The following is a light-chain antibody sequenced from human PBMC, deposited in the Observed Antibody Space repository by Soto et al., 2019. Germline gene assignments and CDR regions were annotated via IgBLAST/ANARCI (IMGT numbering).Light chain of an antibody. CDR3: QQYGSSPLT. CDR2: GAS. J-gene: IGKJ4*01. V-gene: IGKV3-20*01. CDR1: PSVSSSY. Sequence: EIVLTQSPGTLSLSPGERATLSCRARPSVSSSYLAWYQQKPGQAPRLLIYGASSRATGIPDRFSGSGSGTDFTLTISRLEPEDFAVYYCQQYGSSPLTFGGGPKVEIK.